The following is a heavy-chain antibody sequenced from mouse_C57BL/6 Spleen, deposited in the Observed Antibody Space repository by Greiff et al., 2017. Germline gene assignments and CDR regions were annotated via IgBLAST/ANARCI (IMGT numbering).Heavy chain of an antibody. CDR3: ARPFITTVPGFAY. Sequence: EVQRVESGGGLVQPGGSLKLSCAASGFTFSDYYMYWVRQTPEKRLEWVAYISNGGGSTYYPDTVKGRFTISRDNAKNTLYLQMSRLKSEDTAMYYCARPFITTVPGFAYWGQGTLVTGSA. J-gene: IGHJ3*01. V-gene: IGHV5-12*01. CDR1: GFTFSDYY. D-gene: IGHD1-1*01. CDR2: ISNGGGST.